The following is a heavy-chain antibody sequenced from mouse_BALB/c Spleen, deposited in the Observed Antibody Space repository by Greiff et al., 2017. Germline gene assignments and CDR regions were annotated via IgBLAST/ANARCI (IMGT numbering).Heavy chain of an antibody. CDR2: ISDGGSYT. D-gene: IGHD1-1*01. CDR1: GFTFSDYY. CDR3: ARSPDYYGSSSPYAMDY. Sequence: DVMLVESGGGLVKPGGSLKLSCAASGFTFSDYYMYWVRQTPEKRLEWVATISDGGSYTYYPDSVKGRFTISRDNAKNNLYLQMSSLKSEDTAMYYCARSPDYYGSSSPYAMDYWGQGTSVTVSS. V-gene: IGHV5-4*02. J-gene: IGHJ4*01.